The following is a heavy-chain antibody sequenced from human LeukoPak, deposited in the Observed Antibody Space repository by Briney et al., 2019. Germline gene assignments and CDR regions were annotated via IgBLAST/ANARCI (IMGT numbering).Heavy chain of an antibody. CDR1: GFTFSGYA. V-gene: IGHV3-23*01. CDR3: AKGEGRRWLQFFLWDY. Sequence: PGGSLRLSCAASGFTFSGYALTWVRQAPGKGLEWVSAISGSGGSTYYADSVKGRFTISRDNSKNTLCLQMNSLRAEDTAVYYCAKGEGRRWLQFFLWDYWGQGTLVTVSS. CDR2: ISGSGGST. J-gene: IGHJ4*02. D-gene: IGHD5-24*01.